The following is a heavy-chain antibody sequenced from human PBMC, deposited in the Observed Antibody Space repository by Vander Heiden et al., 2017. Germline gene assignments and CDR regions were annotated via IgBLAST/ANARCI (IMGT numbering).Heavy chain of an antibody. CDR2: VSGSGENT. D-gene: IGHD2-21*01. CDR3: AKDLGVISPYYGMHV. J-gene: IGHJ6*02. CDR1: GFAFSSYA. Sequence: EVQLLESGGGLVQPGGSLRLSCAASGFAFSSYAMGWVRQASGKGLEWVSSVSGSGENTYYADSVKGRFTISRDNPKKLHLQMNSLRAEDTAVYYCAKDLGVISPYYGMHVWGQGTTVTVSS. V-gene: IGHV3-23*01.